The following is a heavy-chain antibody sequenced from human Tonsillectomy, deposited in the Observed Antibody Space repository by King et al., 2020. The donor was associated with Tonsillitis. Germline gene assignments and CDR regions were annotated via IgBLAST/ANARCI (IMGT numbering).Heavy chain of an antibody. CDR2: IYKSGTT. Sequence: QLQESGPGVVRPSETLSLTCTVSGGSISSSDHYCAWIRQPPGKGLEWIGYIYKSGTTFYNPSLKSRITISAGTSKNQFSLILNSVTAADTAVYSCARYDSGSFDYWGQGTLVTVSS. CDR3: ARYDSGSFDY. CDR1: GGSISSSDHY. J-gene: IGHJ4*02. D-gene: IGHD3-22*01. V-gene: IGHV4-39*01.